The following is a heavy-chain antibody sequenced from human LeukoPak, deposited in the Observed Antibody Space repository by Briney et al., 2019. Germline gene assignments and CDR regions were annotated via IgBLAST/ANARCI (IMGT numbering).Heavy chain of an antibody. CDR2: IYEDGSA. V-gene: IGHV4-59*01. Sequence: SSETLSLTCTVSGGSISSYHRSWIRQPPGKGLEWIANIYEDGSAKYNPSLKSRVVISVETSKNKFSLNLTPIAAADTTVFYYTRVGVDNSGNVLMYFFSDWGQGSLVTASA. CDR3: TRVGVDNSGNVLMYFFSD. J-gene: IGHJ4*02. D-gene: IGHD4-23*01. CDR1: GGSISSYH.